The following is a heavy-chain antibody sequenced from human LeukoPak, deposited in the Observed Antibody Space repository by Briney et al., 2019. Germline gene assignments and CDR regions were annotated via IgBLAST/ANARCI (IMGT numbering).Heavy chain of an antibody. Sequence: GGSLRLSCAASGFTFSSYSMNWVRQAPGKGLEWVSSISSSSSYIYYADSVKGRFTISRDNAKNSLYLQMNSLRAEDTAVYYCAMGVGAPEDLAVAADFDYWGQGTLVTVSS. J-gene: IGHJ4*02. CDR2: ISSSSSYI. CDR3: AMGVGAPEDLAVAADFDY. CDR1: GFTFSSYS. V-gene: IGHV3-21*04. D-gene: IGHD6-19*01.